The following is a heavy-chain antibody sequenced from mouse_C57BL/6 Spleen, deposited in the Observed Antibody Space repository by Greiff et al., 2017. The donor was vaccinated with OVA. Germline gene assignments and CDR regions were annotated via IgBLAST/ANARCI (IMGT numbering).Heavy chain of an antibody. J-gene: IGHJ4*01. CDR1: GFTFSSYG. CDR2: ISSGGSYT. CDR3: ARGAKRGAMDY. V-gene: IGHV5-6*01. Sequence: EVKLVESGGDLVKPGGSLKLSCAASGFTFSSYGMSWVRQTPDKRLEWVATISSGGSYTYYPDSVKGRFTISRDNAKNTLYLQMSSLKSEDTAMYYCARGAKRGAMDYWGQGTSVTVSS.